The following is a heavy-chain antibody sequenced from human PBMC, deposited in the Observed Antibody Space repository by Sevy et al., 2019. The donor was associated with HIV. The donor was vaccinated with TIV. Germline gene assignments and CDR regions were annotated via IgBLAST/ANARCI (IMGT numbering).Heavy chain of an antibody. CDR2: TRNKANSYTT. V-gene: IGHV3-72*01. CDR3: ASVDPRGRAFDI. J-gene: IGHJ3*02. D-gene: IGHD2-21*01. Sequence: GGSLRLSCAASGFTFSDHYMDWVRQAPGKGLGWVGRTRNKANSYTTEYAASVKGRFTISRDDSKNSLYLQMNSLKTEDTAVYYCASVDPRGRAFDIWGQGTMVTVSS. CDR1: GFTFSDHY.